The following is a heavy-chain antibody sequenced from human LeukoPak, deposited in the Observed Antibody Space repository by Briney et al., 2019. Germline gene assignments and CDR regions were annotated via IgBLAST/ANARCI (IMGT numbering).Heavy chain of an antibody. CDR3: AREGGYCSGGSCSEYYFDY. CDR1: GFTFSSYG. Sequence: PGGSLRLSCAASGFTFSSYGMHWVRQAPGKGLEWVAVIWYDGSNKYYTDSVKGRFTISRDNSKNTLYLQMNSLRAEDTAVYYCAREGGYCSGGSCSEYYFDYWGQGTLVTVSS. J-gene: IGHJ4*02. D-gene: IGHD2-15*01. CDR2: IWYDGSNK. V-gene: IGHV3-33*01.